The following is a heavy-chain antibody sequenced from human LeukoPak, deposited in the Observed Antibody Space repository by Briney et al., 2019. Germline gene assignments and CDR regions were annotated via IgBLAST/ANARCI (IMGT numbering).Heavy chain of an antibody. CDR3: ARWVSQYYFDY. CDR1: GFTLNYYW. D-gene: IGHD2-21*01. Sequence: GGSLRLSCEASGFTLNYYWMSWVRQAPGKGLEWVANINQDGSEKYLVDSVKGRFTISRDNAQNSVFLQMDSLRVDDTAVYYCARWVSQYYFDYWGQGTHVTVSS. CDR2: INQDGSEK. V-gene: IGHV3-7*01. J-gene: IGHJ4*02.